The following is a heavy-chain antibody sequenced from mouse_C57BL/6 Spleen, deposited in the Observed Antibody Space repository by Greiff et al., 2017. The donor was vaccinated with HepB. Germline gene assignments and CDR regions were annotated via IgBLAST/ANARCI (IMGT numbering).Heavy chain of an antibody. CDR2: IYPSDSET. D-gene: IGHD2-4*01. CDR3: ARYDYDVFDY. J-gene: IGHJ2*01. CDR1: GYTFTSYW. Sequence: QVQLQQPGAELVRPGSSVKLSCKASGYTFTSYWMDWVKQRPGQGHEWIGNIYPSDSETHYNQKFKDKATLTVDKSSSTAYMQLSSLTSEDSAVYYCARYDYDVFDYWGQGTTLTVSS. V-gene: IGHV1-61*01.